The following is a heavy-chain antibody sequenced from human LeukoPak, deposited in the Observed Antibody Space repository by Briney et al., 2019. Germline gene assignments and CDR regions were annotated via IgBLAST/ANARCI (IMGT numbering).Heavy chain of an antibody. CDR3: ARLTYAHYGYYYYGMDV. Sequence: PSETLSLTCTVSGGSISSYYWSWIRQPPGKGLEWIGYIYYSGSTNYNPSLKSRVTISVDTSKNQFSLKLSSVTAADTAVYYCARLTYAHYGYYYYGMDVWGQGTTVTVSS. CDR2: IYYSGST. CDR1: GGSISSYY. V-gene: IGHV4-59*08. D-gene: IGHD3-10*01. J-gene: IGHJ6*02.